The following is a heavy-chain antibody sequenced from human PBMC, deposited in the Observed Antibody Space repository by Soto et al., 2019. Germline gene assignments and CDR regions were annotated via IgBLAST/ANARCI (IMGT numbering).Heavy chain of an antibody. J-gene: IGHJ5*02. Sequence: GGSLRLSCAASGFTFSDYYMSWILQAPWKGLEWVSYISSSGSTIYYADSVKGRFTISRDNAKNSLYLQMNSLRAEDTAVYYCARGWFHFWSGTAWFDPWGQGTLVTVSS. CDR2: ISSSGSTI. V-gene: IGHV3-11*01. D-gene: IGHD3-3*02. CDR3: ARGWFHFWSGTAWFDP. CDR1: GFTFSDYY.